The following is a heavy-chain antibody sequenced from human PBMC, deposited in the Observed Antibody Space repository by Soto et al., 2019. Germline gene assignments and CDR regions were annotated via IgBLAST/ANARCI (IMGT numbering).Heavy chain of an antibody. Sequence: EVQLVESGGGLVQPGRSLRLSCAGTGFTFDDYAMHWVRQAPGKGLEWVAGISWNSGSIGYADSVKGRFTISRDNAKNSLYLQMNSLRAEDTALYYCVKGIISRLYYFDSWGQGTLVTVSS. V-gene: IGHV3-9*01. CDR2: ISWNSGSI. CDR3: VKGIISRLYYFDS. J-gene: IGHJ4*02. CDR1: GFTFDDYA. D-gene: IGHD2-2*01.